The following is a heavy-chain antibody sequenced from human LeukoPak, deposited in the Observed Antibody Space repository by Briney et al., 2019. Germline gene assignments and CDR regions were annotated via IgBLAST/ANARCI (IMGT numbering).Heavy chain of an antibody. J-gene: IGHJ5*02. CDR3: AKEIDDYVWGSYRYPFDP. CDR2: SYYNGNT. D-gene: IGHD3-16*02. CDR1: GGSITNYY. V-gene: IGHV4-59*01. Sequence: SETLSLTCTVYGGSITNYYWSWIRQPPGKGLEWIGFSYYNGNTNYNPSLKSRVTISVDMSKNQFSLSLRSVTAEDTAVYYCAKEIDDYVWGSYRYPFDPWGQGTLVTVSS.